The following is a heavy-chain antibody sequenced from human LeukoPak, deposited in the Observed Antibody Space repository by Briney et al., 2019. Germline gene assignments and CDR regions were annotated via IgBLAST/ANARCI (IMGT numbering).Heavy chain of an antibody. CDR2: IKSKTDGGTT. CDR3: TTANTFGGVIDY. V-gene: IGHV3-15*01. J-gene: IGHJ4*02. CDR1: GFTFSNAW. Sequence: GGSLRLSCAASGFTFSNAWMSWVRQAPGKGLEWVGRIKSKTDGGTTDYAAPVKGRFTISRDDSKNTLYLQMNSLKTEDTAVYYCTTANTFGGVIDYWGQGTLATVSS. D-gene: IGHD3-16*02.